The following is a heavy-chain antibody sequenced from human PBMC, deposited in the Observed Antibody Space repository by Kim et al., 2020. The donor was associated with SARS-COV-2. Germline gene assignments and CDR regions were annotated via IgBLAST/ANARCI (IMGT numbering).Heavy chain of an antibody. J-gene: IGHJ4*02. CDR2: IYPDDSDT. CDR3: ARHLRARPFDH. V-gene: IGHV5-51*01. CDR1: GYSFNNYW. D-gene: IGHD6-6*01. Sequence: GESLKISCKGSGYSFNNYWIGWVRQVPGKGLEWMGIIYPDDSDTRYSPSFQGQVTISADRSISTAYLHWNSLKASDTAVYYCARHLRARPFDHWGQGTLVTVSS.